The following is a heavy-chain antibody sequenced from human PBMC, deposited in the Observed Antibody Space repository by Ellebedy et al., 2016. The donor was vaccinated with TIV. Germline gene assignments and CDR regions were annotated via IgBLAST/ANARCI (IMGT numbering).Heavy chain of an antibody. D-gene: IGHD2-21*01. Sequence: SVKVSCXPSGGTFSSYAISWVRQAPGQGLEWMGGIIPIFGTANYAQKFQGRVTITADESTSTAYMELSSLRSEDTAMYYCAREIAPVVIAPTNGMDVWGQGTTVTVSS. CDR2: IIPIFGTA. V-gene: IGHV1-69*13. J-gene: IGHJ6*02. CDR1: GGTFSSYA. CDR3: AREIAPVVIAPTNGMDV.